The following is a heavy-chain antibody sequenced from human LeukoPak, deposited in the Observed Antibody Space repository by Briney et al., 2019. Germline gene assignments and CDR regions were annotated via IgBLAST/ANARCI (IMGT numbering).Heavy chain of an antibody. CDR1: VLTFSSYT. J-gene: IGHJ4*02. D-gene: IGHD3-10*01. CDR2: ISHDGRNK. CDR3: ARGSHQDYFGSMTYLFDY. V-gene: IGHV3-30*04. Sequence: GRSLRLSCAASVLTFSSYTIYWVRQAPGKGLEWVTLISHDGRNKNYADSVKGRFTISRDNSKKTLYLEVNSLRPEDTAVYYCARGSHQDYFGSMTYLFDYWGQGILVTVSS.